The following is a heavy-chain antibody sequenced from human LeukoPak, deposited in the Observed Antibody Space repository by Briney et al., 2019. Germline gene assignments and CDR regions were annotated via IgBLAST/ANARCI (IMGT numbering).Heavy chain of an antibody. Sequence: SETLSLTCAVYGGSFSGYYWSWIRQPPGKGLEWIGEINHSGSTNYNPSLKSRVTISVDTSKNQFSLKLSSVIAADTAVYYCARVRRYSYGGWAVDYWGQGTLVTVSS. J-gene: IGHJ4*02. CDR3: ARVRRYSYGGWAVDY. CDR2: INHSGST. D-gene: IGHD5-18*01. CDR1: GGSFSGYY. V-gene: IGHV4-34*01.